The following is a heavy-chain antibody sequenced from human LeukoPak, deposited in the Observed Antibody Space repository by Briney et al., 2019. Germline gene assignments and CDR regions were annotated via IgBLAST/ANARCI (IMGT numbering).Heavy chain of an antibody. CDR2: ISYDGSNK. D-gene: IGHD3-10*01. Sequence: GRSLRLSCAASGFTFSSYAMHWVRQAPGKGLEWVAVISYDGSNKYYADSVKGRFTIPRDNSKNTLYLQMNSLRAEDTAVYYCARDYYGSGRLYYYGMDVWGQGTTVTVSS. V-gene: IGHV3-30-3*01. CDR1: GFTFSSYA. CDR3: ARDYYGSGRLYYYGMDV. J-gene: IGHJ6*02.